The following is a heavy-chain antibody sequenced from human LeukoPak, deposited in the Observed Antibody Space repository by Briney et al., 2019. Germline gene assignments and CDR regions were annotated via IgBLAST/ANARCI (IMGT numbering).Heavy chain of an antibody. CDR3: AKDIEESHDYYFDY. V-gene: IGHV3-74*01. CDR2: INSEGSST. J-gene: IGHJ4*02. D-gene: IGHD1-1*01. CDR1: GFTFSSYW. Sequence: GALRLSCAASGFTFSSYWMHWVRQAPGKGLLWVSRINSEGSSTSYADSVKGRFTISRDNAKNSLYLQMNSLRAEDTALYYCAKDIEESHDYYFDYWGQGTLVTVSS.